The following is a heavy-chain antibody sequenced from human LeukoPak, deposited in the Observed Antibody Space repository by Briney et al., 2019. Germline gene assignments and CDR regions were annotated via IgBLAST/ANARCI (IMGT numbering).Heavy chain of an antibody. Sequence: GGSLRLSCAASGFTFRRYGMTWVRQAPGKGLEWVSSISGSGGNTFYADSVKGRFTISRDNSKNTLYLQMNSLRAEDTAVYYCARGGSYLSAFDIWGQGTMVTVSS. V-gene: IGHV3-23*01. CDR2: ISGSGGNT. CDR3: ARGGSYLSAFDI. D-gene: IGHD1-26*01. CDR1: GFTFRRYG. J-gene: IGHJ3*02.